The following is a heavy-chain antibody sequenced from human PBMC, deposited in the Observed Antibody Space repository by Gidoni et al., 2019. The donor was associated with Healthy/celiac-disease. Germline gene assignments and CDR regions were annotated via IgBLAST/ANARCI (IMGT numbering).Heavy chain of an antibody. D-gene: IGHD3-10*01. CDR3: ARHTLLVLWFGELSGAFDI. J-gene: IGHJ3*02. V-gene: IGHV4-39*01. CDR2: IYYSGST. CDR1: RGSIRSRHSS. Sequence: HLQLQESCPGLVKPSETLSLTCTVSRGSIRSRHSSWGWIRQPPGKGLEWIGSIYYSGSTYYNPSLKSRVTISVDTSKNQFSLKLSSVTAADTAVYYCARHTLLVLWFGELSGAFDIWGQGTMVTVSS.